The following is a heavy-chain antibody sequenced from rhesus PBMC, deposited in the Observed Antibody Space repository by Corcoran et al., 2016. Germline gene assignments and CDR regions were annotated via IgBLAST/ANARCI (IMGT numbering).Heavy chain of an antibody. J-gene: IGHJ4*01. V-gene: IGHV2S1*01. CDR3: ARTREYRPDY. Sequence: QVTLKESGPALVKPTQTLTLTCTFSGFSLSTSGIGLGWIRQPPEKALELLSSIYWDDDKYYSTSLKSRLTIAKDTSKNQVVLTMTNMDPVDTATYYCARTREYRPDYWGQGVLVTVSS. CDR2: IYWDDDK. D-gene: IGHD4-23*01. CDR1: GFSLSTSGIG.